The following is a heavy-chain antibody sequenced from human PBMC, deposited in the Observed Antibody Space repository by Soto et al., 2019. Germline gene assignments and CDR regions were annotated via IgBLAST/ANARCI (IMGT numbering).Heavy chain of an antibody. V-gene: IGHV4-34*01. Sequence: SETLSLTCAVYGGSFSGYYWSWIRQPPGKGLEWIGEINHSGSTNYNPSLKSRVTISVDTSKNQFSLKLSSVTAADTAVYYCARGRSRSPTNMVRGVLDYWGQGTLVTVSS. J-gene: IGHJ4*02. D-gene: IGHD3-10*01. CDR3: ARGRSRSPTNMVRGVLDY. CDR1: GGSFSGYY. CDR2: INHSGST.